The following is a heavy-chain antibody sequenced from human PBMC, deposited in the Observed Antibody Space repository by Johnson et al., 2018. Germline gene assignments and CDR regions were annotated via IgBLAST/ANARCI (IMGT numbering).Heavy chain of an antibody. Sequence: VQLVESGGGLVQPGGSLRLSCAASGFTLSSYWMHWVRQAPGKGLVWVSRISSDGSSTNYADSVKGRFTISRDNAKNTLYLQMNSLGAEDTAVYYCARGKGTNVRDYNYYDMDVWGKGTTVTVSS. CDR2: ISSDGSST. CDR3: ARGKGTNVRDYNYYDMDV. CDR1: GFTLSSYW. V-gene: IGHV3-74*02. D-gene: IGHD1-1*01. J-gene: IGHJ6*03.